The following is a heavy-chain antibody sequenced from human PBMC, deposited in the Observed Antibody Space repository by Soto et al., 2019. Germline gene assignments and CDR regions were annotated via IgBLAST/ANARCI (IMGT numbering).Heavy chain of an antibody. J-gene: IGHJ3*02. Sequence: ASVKVSCKASGYTFTSYYMHCVRQAPGQGLEWMGIINPSGGSTSYAQKFQGRVTMTRDTSTSTVYMELSSLRSEDTAVYYCARDPHTATTPPRAFDIWGQGTMVTVSS. CDR2: INPSGGST. D-gene: IGHD5-18*01. V-gene: IGHV1-46*01. CDR3: ARDPHTATTPPRAFDI. CDR1: GYTFTSYY.